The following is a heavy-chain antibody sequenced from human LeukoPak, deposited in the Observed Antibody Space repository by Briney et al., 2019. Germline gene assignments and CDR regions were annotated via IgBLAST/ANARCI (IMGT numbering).Heavy chain of an antibody. Sequence: ASVKVSCKASGYTFTGYYMHWVRRAPGQGLEWMGWINPNSGGTNYAQKFQGRVTMTRDTSISTAYMELSRLRSDDTAVYYCARASSDIVVVVALDYWGQGTLVTVSS. CDR3: ARASSDIVVVVALDY. V-gene: IGHV1-2*02. CDR2: INPNSGGT. D-gene: IGHD2-15*01. J-gene: IGHJ4*02. CDR1: GYTFTGYY.